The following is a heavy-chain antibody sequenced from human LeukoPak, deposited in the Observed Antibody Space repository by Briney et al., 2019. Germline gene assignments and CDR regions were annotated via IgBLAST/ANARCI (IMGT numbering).Heavy chain of an antibody. Sequence: KPSETLSLTCTVSGGSISSYYWSWIRQPPGKGLEWIGYIYTSGSTNYNPSLKSRVTISVDTSKNQFSLKLSSVTAADTAVYYCARGRDVVVPAATLDYWGQGTLVTVSS. D-gene: IGHD2-2*01. V-gene: IGHV4-4*09. CDR3: ARGRDVVVPAATLDY. J-gene: IGHJ4*02. CDR2: IYTSGST. CDR1: GGSISSYY.